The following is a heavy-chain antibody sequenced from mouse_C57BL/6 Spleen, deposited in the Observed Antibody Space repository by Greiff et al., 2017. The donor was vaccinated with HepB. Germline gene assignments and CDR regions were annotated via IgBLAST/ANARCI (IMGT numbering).Heavy chain of an antibody. Sequence: VQLQQPGAELVMPGASVKLSCKASGYTFTSYWMHWVKQRPGQGLEWIGEIDPSDSYTNYNQKFKGKSTLTVDKSSSTAYMQLSSLTSEDSAVYYCSRCRVAHYYAMDYWGQGTSVTVSS. CDR1: GYTFTSYW. CDR3: SRCRVAHYYAMDY. V-gene: IGHV1-69*01. J-gene: IGHJ4*01. D-gene: IGHD1-1*01. CDR2: IDPSDSYT.